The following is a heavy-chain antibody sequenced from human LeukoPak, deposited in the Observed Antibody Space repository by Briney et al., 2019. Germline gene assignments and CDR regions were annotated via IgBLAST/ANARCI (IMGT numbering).Heavy chain of an antibody. Sequence: GGSLRLSCAASGFTFSSYAMHWVRQAPGKGLEYVSAISSNGGSTYYANSVKGRFTISRDNSKNTLYLQMGSLRAEDMAVYYCARGRRKAWIQPDYYYYYMDVRGKGTTVTVSS. CDR1: GFTFSSYA. CDR2: ISSNGGST. CDR3: ARGRRKAWIQPDYYYYYMDV. D-gene: IGHD5-18*01. V-gene: IGHV3-64*01. J-gene: IGHJ6*03.